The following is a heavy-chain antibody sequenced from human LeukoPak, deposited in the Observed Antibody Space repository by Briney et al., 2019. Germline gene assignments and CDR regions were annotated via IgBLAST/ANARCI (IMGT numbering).Heavy chain of an antibody. D-gene: IGHD6-19*01. J-gene: IGHJ3*02. V-gene: IGHV4-4*07. Sequence: PSETLSLTCTVSGGSINSYYWSWIRQPAGKGLEWIGRIYSSGNTNYNPSLKSGATMAVDTSKNQFSLELSSVTAADTAVYHCARDVGAHSSGWYSVAFDIWGQGTMVTVSS. CDR2: IYSSGNT. CDR1: GGSINSYY. CDR3: ARDVGAHSSGWYSVAFDI.